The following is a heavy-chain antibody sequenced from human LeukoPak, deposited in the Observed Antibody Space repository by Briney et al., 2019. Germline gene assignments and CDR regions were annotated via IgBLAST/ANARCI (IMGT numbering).Heavy chain of an antibody. CDR3: ARDKSSSWYYYYYYMDV. J-gene: IGHJ6*03. Sequence: GGSLRLSCAASEFTFSDAWMSWVRQAPGKGLEWVAVISYDGSNKYYADSVKGRFTISRDNSKNTLYLQMNSLRAEDTAVYYCARDKSSSWYYYYYYMDVWGKGTTVTVSS. D-gene: IGHD6-13*01. CDR1: EFTFSDAW. CDR2: ISYDGSNK. V-gene: IGHV3-30*03.